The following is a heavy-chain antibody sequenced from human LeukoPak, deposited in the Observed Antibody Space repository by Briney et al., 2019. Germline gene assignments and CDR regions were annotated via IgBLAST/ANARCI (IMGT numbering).Heavy chain of an antibody. J-gene: IGHJ4*02. D-gene: IGHD3-10*01. V-gene: IGHV3-23*01. CDR1: GFTFSSYG. CDR2: IGGRDGST. CDR3: AKGHYYGSGSLDY. Sequence: PGRSLRLSCATSGFTFSSYGMHWVRQAPGKGLEWVSAIGGRDGSTYYADSVKGRFTISRDNSKNTLYVQMNSLRAEDTAVYYCAKGHYYGSGSLDYWGQGTLVTVSS.